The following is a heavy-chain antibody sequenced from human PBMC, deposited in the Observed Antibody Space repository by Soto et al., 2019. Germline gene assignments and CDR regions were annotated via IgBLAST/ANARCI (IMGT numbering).Heavy chain of an antibody. Sequence: GGSLILSFSSSGFTFMSYFIHLGLQAPGKGLDWVSVIWYDVSNKYYADSVKGRFTISRDNSKNTLYLQMNSLRAEDRAVYYCARTQEGYDSSGYLYNFDIWGQGTMVTVSS. V-gene: IGHV3-33*01. CDR1: GFTFMSYF. CDR3: ARTQEGYDSSGYLYNFDI. J-gene: IGHJ3*02. CDR2: IWYDVSNK. D-gene: IGHD3-22*01.